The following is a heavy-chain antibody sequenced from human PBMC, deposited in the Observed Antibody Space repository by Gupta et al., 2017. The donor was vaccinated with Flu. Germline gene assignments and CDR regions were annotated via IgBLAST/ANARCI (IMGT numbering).Heavy chain of an antibody. V-gene: IGHV3-23*01. Sequence: EVPLLESGGGLIQPGGSLRLSCAASGFTFRNYAMNWVRQAPGKGLEWVSGSSGGSDSRTYHADSVKGRFTISRDNSKNILYLQMNSLRAEDTAIYYCAKERDDYSNYGMDVWGQGTTVTVSS. D-gene: IGHD4-11*01. CDR3: AKERDDYSNYGMDV. J-gene: IGHJ6*02. CDR1: GFTFRNYA. CDR2: SGGSDSRT.